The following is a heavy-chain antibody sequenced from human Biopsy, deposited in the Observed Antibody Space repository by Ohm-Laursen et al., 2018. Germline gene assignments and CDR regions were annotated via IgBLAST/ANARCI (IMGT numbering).Heavy chain of an antibody. D-gene: IGHD1-26*01. J-gene: IGHJ6*02. CDR3: ARIFLVGVTPGYGMDV. V-gene: IGHV3-21*01. CDR2: ISSSGNFM. Sequence: SLRLSCAAPGFTFSPYTMTWVRQAPGKGLEWVSSISSSGNFMYYTDSVKGRFTIPRDNAKNSLYLQMNSLRAEDTALYYCARIFLVGVTPGYGMDVWGQGTLVTVSS. CDR1: GFTFSPYT.